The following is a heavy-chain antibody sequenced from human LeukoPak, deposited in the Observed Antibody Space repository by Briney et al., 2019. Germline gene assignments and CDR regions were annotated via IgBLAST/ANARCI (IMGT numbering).Heavy chain of an antibody. D-gene: IGHD3-22*01. V-gene: IGHV3-9*01. J-gene: IGHJ4*02. Sequence: PGRSLRLSCAASGFTFDDYAMHWVRQAPGKGLEWVSGISWNSGSIGYADSVKGRFTISRDNAKNSLYLQMNSLRAEDTAVYYCARDSGYYVQIDYWGQGTLVTVSS. CDR3: ARDSGYYVQIDY. CDR1: GFTFDDYA. CDR2: ISWNSGSI.